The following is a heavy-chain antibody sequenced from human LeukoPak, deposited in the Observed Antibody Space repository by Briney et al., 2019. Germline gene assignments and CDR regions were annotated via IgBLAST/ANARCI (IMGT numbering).Heavy chain of an antibody. Sequence: GGSLRLSCAASGFTFTDYYMSWIRQAPGKGLEWLSYISSSGSTIYYVDSVKGRFTISRDNSKNTPYLQMNSLRVEDTAVYYCARAGGQLLHGFGYFEYWGQGTLVTVSS. J-gene: IGHJ4*02. CDR2: ISSSGSTI. V-gene: IGHV3-11*04. D-gene: IGHD6-13*01. CDR1: GFTFTDYY. CDR3: ARAGGQLLHGFGYFEY.